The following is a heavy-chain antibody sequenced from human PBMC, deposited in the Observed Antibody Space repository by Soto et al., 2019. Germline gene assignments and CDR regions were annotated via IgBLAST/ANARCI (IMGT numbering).Heavy chain of an antibody. CDR3: AKGGNASPYYFDY. CDR2: ISGSGGST. D-gene: IGHD2-8*01. V-gene: IGHV3-23*01. CDR1: GFTFSSYA. Sequence: EVQLLESGGGLGQPGGSLRLSCAASGFTFSSYAMSWVRQAPGKGLEWVSAISGSGGSTYYADSVKGRFTISRDNSKNTLYLQMNSLRAEDTAVYYCAKGGNASPYYFDYWGQGTLVTVSS. J-gene: IGHJ4*02.